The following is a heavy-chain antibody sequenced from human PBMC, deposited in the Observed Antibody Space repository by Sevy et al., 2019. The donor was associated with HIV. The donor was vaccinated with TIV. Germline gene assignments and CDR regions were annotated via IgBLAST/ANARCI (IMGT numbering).Heavy chain of an antibody. CDR1: EFTFSTYA. V-gene: IGHV3-21*01. CDR3: AKRLVSWDGMDV. D-gene: IGHD1-20*01. CDR2: ISSSSNYI. J-gene: IGHJ6*02. Sequence: GGYLRLSCAASEFTFSTYAMNWVRQAPGKGLERVSFISSSSNYIYYADSVKGRFTISRDNAKNLLYLQMNSLRAEDTAVYYCAKRLVSWDGMDVWGQGTTVTVSS.